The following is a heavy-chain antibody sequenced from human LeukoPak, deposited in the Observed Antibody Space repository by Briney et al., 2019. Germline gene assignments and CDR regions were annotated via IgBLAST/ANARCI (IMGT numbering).Heavy chain of an antibody. CDR1: GYTFTGYY. J-gene: IGHJ3*02. CDR2: INPNSGGT. D-gene: IGHD3-10*01. CDR3: ARSRSITVVRGVSNDDAFDI. V-gene: IGHV1-2*02. Sequence: GASVKVSCKASGYTFTGYYMHWVRQAPGQGLEWMGWINPNSGGTNYAQKFQGRVTMTRDTSISTAYMELSRLRSDDTAVYYCARSRSITVVRGVSNDDAFDIWGQGTMVTVSS.